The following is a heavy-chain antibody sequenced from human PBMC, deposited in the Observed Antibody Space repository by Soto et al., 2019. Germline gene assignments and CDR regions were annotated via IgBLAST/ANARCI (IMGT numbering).Heavy chain of an antibody. D-gene: IGHD2-15*01. J-gene: IGHJ3*02. CDR3: AKDIMVAATPHDAFDI. V-gene: IGHV3-23*01. CDR1: GFTFSSYA. CDR2: ISGSGGST. Sequence: GGSLRLSCAASGFTFSSYAMSWVRQAPGKGLEWVSAISGSGGSTYYADSVKGRFTISRDNSKNTLYLQMNSLRAEDTAVYYCAKDIMVAATPHDAFDIWGQGTMVTVSS.